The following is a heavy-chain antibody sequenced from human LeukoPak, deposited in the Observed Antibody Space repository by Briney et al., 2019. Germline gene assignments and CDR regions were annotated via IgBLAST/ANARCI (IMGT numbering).Heavy chain of an antibody. CDR1: GGSISSYY. D-gene: IGHD6-6*01. CDR2: IYASGST. V-gene: IGHV4-4*07. CDR3: AREYSSSSGKNTFDI. J-gene: IGHJ3*02. Sequence: SETLSLTCTVSGGSISSYYWSWIRQPAGKGLEWIGRIYASGSTNYNPSLKSRVTMSVDTSKNQFSLKLTSVTAADTAVYYCAREYSSSSGKNTFDIWGQGTMVTVSP.